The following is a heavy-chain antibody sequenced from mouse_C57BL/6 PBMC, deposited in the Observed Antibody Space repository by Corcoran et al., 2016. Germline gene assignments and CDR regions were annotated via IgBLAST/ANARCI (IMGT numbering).Heavy chain of an antibody. CDR3: ARSLLRY. J-gene: IGHJ2*01. Sequence: EVQLQQSGPELVKPGASVKISCKASGYTFTDYYMNWVKQSHGKSLEWIGDINPNNGGTSYNQKFKGKATLTVDKSSSTAYMELRSLTSEDSVVYYCARSLLRYWGQGTTLTVSS. D-gene: IGHD1-2*01. CDR2: INPNNGGT. CDR1: GYTFTDYY. V-gene: IGHV1-26*01.